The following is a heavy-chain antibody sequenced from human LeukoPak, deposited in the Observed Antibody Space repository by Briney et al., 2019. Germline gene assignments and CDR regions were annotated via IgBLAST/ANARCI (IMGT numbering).Heavy chain of an antibody. J-gene: IGHJ4*02. D-gene: IGHD6-19*01. CDR3: ARDSCSSGWSAPHL. Sequence: PGGSLRLSCAASGFTFSNYALHWVRQAPGKGLEWVAVISYDGSNKYYADSVKGRFTISRDNSKNTLYLQMNSLRAEDTAVYYCARDSCSSGWSAPHLWGQGTLVTVSS. CDR2: ISYDGSNK. CDR1: GFTFSNYA. V-gene: IGHV3-30*04.